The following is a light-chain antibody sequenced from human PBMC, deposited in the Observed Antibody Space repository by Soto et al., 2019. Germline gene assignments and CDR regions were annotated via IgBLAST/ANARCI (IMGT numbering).Light chain of an antibody. V-gene: IGKV1-5*03. CDR1: QRISSW. CDR2: KAS. J-gene: IGKJ1*01. Sequence: DSQMTQSPSTLSASVGDRVTIICRASQRISSWLAWYQQKPGKAPQLLISKASNLDSGVPARFSGSGSGTEFNLTISSLQPEDFATYDGQQYNSFNLTFGRGTKVDIK. CDR3: QQYNSFNLT.